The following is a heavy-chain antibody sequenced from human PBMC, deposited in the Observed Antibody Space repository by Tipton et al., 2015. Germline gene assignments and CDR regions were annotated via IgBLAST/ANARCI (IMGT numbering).Heavy chain of an antibody. CDR3: ARARGRHGGLFDS. CDR1: GGSVTSGNYY. J-gene: IGHJ4*02. D-gene: IGHD4-23*01. V-gene: IGHV4-61*01. Sequence: TLSLTCNVSGGSVTSGNYYWSWIRQPPGKGLEWIGEINHSGSTNYNPSLKSRVTISVDTSKNQFSLKLNSVTAADTAVYYCARARGRHGGLFDSWGQGILVTVSS. CDR2: INHSGST.